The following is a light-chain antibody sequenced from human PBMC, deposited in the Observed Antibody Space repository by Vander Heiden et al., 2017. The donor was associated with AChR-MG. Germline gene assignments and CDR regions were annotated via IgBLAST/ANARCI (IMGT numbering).Light chain of an antibody. CDR2: GAS. J-gene: IGKJ4*01. V-gene: IGKV3-15*01. CDR3: QQDNKWPQY. CDR1: QSVSSN. Sequence: EIVMTQSPATLSVSPGERATLSCMASQSVSSNLAWYQQKPGQAPRLLISGASTRATGIPARFSGSGSGTEFTLTISSLQSEDFAVYYCQQDNKWPQYFGGRTKVEIK.